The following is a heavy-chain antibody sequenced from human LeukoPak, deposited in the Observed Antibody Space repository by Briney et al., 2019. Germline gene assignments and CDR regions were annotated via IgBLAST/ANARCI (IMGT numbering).Heavy chain of an antibody. CDR1: GGTFSSYA. Sequence: SVKVSCKASGGTFSSYAISWVRQAPGQGLEWMGGIIPIFGTANYAQKFQGRVTITADESTSTAYMELSSLRSEDTAVCYCARDPSRYQPNIWWFDPWGQGTLVTVSS. J-gene: IGHJ5*02. CDR2: IIPIFGTA. CDR3: ARDPSRYQPNIWWFDP. V-gene: IGHV1-69*13. D-gene: IGHD2-2*01.